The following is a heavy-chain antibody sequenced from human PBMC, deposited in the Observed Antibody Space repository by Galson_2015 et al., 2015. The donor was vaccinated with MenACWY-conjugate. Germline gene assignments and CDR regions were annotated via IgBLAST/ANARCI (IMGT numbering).Heavy chain of an antibody. CDR3: ARTGRMAVALSYFDS. CDR1: GFSISSGFY. V-gene: IGHV4-38-2*01. CDR2: IDHRGYT. D-gene: IGHD6-19*01. J-gene: IGHJ4*02. Sequence: ETLSLTCSVSGFSISSGFYWGWIRQSPGKGLEWIGTIDHRGYTYENPSLKSRITISVDTSRNQFSLRLTSMTAADTAVFYCARTGRMAVALSYFDSWGQGTLVTVSA.